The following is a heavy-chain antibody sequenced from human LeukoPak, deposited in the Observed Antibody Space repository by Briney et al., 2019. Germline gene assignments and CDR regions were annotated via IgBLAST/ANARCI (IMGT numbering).Heavy chain of an antibody. CDR2: IYPGDSDT. V-gene: IGHV5-51*01. D-gene: IGHD6-13*01. Sequence: GESLKISCKGSGYTFSSYWIGWVRQMPGKGLEWMGIIYPGDSDTKYSPSFQGQVTISADKSISTAYLQWNSLKASDTAMYYCARRAIAAAGTPYDYWGQGTLVTVSS. CDR3: ARRAIAAAGTPYDY. J-gene: IGHJ4*02. CDR1: GYTFSSYW.